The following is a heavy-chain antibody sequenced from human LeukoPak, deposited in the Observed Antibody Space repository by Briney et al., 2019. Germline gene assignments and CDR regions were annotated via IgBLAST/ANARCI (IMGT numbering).Heavy chain of an antibody. V-gene: IGHV1-8*01. CDR3: ARGRKHYDFWSDYSTYFFDH. D-gene: IGHD3-3*01. CDR1: GYTFTSED. J-gene: IGHJ4*02. CDR2: MNPNSGNT. Sequence: ASVKVSCTASGYTFTSEDINWVRQATGQGLEWMGWMNPNSGNTGYAQKFQGRVTMTRDTSISTAYMELSSLRSEDTAVYYCARGRKHYDFWSDYSTYFFDHWGQGSLVTVSS.